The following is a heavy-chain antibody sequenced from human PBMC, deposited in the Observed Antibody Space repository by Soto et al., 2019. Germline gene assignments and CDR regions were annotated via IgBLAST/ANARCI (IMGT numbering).Heavy chain of an antibody. D-gene: IGHD3-16*01. CDR2: IDWDSDA. CDR3: ARTSFGTSATYDY. Sequence: SGPTLVNPTQTVTLTCTFSGFSLSSTGMCLTWIRQTPGRALEWLALIDWDSDAYYSSSLRTRLTFSKDTYRNQVVLTMTNMAPEDTGTYYCARTSFGTSATYDYWGHGILVTVSS. V-gene: IGHV2-70*01. J-gene: IGHJ4*01. CDR1: GFSLSSTGMC.